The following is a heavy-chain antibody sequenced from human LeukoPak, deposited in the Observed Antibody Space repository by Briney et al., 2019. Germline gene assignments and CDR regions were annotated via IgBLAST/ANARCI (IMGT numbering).Heavy chain of an antibody. V-gene: IGHV3-7*01. J-gene: IGHJ4*02. D-gene: IGHD6-13*01. Sequence: GGSLRLSCVVSGFTFNRNAMSWVRQAPGKGLEWVANIKQDGSEKYYVDSVKGRFTISRDNAKNSLYLQMNSLRAEDTAVYYCAREGFIAAAGIDYWGQGTLVTVSS. CDR2: IKQDGSEK. CDR1: GFTFNRNA. CDR3: AREGFIAAAGIDY.